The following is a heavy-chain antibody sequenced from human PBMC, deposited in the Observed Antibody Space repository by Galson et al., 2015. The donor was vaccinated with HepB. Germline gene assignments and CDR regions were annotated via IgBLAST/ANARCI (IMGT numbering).Heavy chain of an antibody. Sequence: SLRLSCAASGFTFSTYDLHWVRQVTGKGLEWVSSISTAGDPFYADSVKGRFTISRENAKNSLYLQMNNLRAGDTAVYYCAGVRWVDRAFDIWGQGTIVTVSS. V-gene: IGHV3-13*05. D-gene: IGHD4-23*01. CDR3: AGVRWVDRAFDI. CDR2: ISTAGDP. CDR1: GFTFSTYD. J-gene: IGHJ3*02.